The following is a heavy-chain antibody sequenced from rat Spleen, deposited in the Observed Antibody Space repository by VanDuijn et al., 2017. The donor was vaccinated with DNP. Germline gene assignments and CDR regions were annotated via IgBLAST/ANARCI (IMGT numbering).Heavy chain of an antibody. Sequence: EVQLQESGPGLVKPSQSLSLTCSVTGYSITSNYWAWIRKFPGNKMEWMGYISYSGNTSYNPSLKSRISITRDTSKNQFFLHLNSVTTEDTATYYCARWSRYFDYWGQGVMVTVSS. J-gene: IGHJ2*01. CDR1: GYSITSNY. V-gene: IGHV3-1*01. CDR3: ARWSRYFDY. CDR2: ISYSGNT.